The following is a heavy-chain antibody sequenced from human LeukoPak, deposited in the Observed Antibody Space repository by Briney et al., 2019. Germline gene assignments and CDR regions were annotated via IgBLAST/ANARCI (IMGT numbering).Heavy chain of an antibody. CDR2: INHSGST. CDR3: ARRPGFYGSGPKNWYFDL. Sequence: PSETLSLTCAVYGGSFSGYYWSWIRQPPGRGLEWIGEINHSGSTNYNPSLKSRVTISVDTSKNQFSLKLSSVTAADTAVYYRARRPGFYGSGPKNWYFDLWGRGTLVTVSS. D-gene: IGHD3-10*01. J-gene: IGHJ2*01. CDR1: GGSFSGYY. V-gene: IGHV4-34*01.